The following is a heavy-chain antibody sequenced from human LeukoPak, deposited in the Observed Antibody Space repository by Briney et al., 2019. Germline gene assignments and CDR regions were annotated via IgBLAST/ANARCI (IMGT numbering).Heavy chain of an antibody. CDR3: ARGDYYDSSGYYAPLDY. CDR2: IYYSGST. V-gene: IGHV4-59*01. Sequence: SETLSLTCTVSGGSISSYYWSWIRQPPGKGLEWIGYIYYSGSTNYNPSLKSRVTISVDTSKNQFSLKLSSVTAADTAVYYCARGDYYDSSGYYAPLDYWGQGTLVTVSS. J-gene: IGHJ4*02. CDR1: GGSISSYY. D-gene: IGHD3-22*01.